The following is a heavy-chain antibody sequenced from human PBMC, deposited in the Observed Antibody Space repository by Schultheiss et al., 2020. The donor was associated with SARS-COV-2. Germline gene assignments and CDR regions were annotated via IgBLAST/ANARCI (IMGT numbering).Heavy chain of an antibody. V-gene: IGHV3-23*01. CDR3: AKDRPFCSSTSCFLGAFEI. Sequence: GGSLRLSCAASGFTFSSYAMSWVRQAPGKGLEWVSAISGSGGSTYYADSVKGRFSISRDNSKNPLFLQMNSLRAEDTAVYYCAKDRPFCSSTSCFLGAFEIMSSATLVT. D-gene: IGHD2-2*01. J-gene: IGHJ3*02. CDR2: ISGSGGST. CDR1: GFTFSSYA.